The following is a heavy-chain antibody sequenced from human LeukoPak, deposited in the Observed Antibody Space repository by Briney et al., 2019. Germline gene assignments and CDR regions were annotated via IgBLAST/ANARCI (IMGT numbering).Heavy chain of an antibody. D-gene: IGHD3-10*01. J-gene: IGHJ6*02. V-gene: IGHV4-34*01. Sequence: PSETLSLTCAVYGGSFSGYYWSWIRQPPGKGLEWIGEINHSGSTNYNPSLKSRVTISVDTSKNQFSLKLSSVTAADTAVYYCARGNRYYGSGSMDVWGQGTTVTVSS. CDR3: ARGNRYYGSGSMDV. CDR2: INHSGST. CDR1: GGSFSGYY.